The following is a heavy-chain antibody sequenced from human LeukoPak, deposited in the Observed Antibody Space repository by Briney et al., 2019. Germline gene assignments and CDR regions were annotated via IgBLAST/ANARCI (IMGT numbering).Heavy chain of an antibody. CDR2: IYSGGST. CDR3: ARVDYGDYVAAVDI. Sequence: GGSLRLSCAASEFSVGSNYMTWVRQAPGKGLEWVSLIYSGGSTYYADSVKGRFTISRDNAKNTLYLQMNSLRVEDTAVYHCARVDYGDYVAAVDIWGQGTMVTVFS. J-gene: IGHJ3*02. D-gene: IGHD4-17*01. CDR1: EFSVGSNY. V-gene: IGHV3-66*02.